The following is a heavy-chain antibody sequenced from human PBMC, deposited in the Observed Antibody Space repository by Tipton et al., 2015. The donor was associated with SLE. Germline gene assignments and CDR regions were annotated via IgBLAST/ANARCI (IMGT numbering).Heavy chain of an antibody. Sequence: SLRLSCAASGFTFSNYWMHWVRQAPGKGPVWVSRINTDGSHTAYADSVKGRFTISRDNAENTLYLLMNSLRAEDTAVYYCAKDDSGANSLDYWGQGTLVTVSS. V-gene: IGHV3-74*01. J-gene: IGHJ4*02. D-gene: IGHD4-17*01. CDR1: GFTFSNYW. CDR3: AKDDSGANSLDY. CDR2: INTDGSHT.